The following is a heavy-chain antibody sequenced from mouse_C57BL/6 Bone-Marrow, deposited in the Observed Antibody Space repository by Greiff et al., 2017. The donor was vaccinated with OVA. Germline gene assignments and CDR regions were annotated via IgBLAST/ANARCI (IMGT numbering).Heavy chain of an antibody. Sequence: QVQLQQPGAELVRPGSSVKLSCKASGYTFTSYWMHWVKQRPIQGLEWIGNIDPSDSETHYNQKFKDKATLTVDKSSSTAYMQLSSLTSEDSAVYYCARSTTVVYWYFDVWGTGTTVTVSS. D-gene: IGHD1-1*01. CDR2: IDPSDSET. V-gene: IGHV1-52*01. CDR1: GYTFTSYW. J-gene: IGHJ1*03. CDR3: ARSTTVVYWYFDV.